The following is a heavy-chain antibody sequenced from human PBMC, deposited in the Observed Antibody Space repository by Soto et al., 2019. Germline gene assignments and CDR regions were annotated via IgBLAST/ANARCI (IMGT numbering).Heavy chain of an antibody. Sequence: EVQLVDSGGGLVQPGGSLRLSCAASGFTFSSYTMNWVRQAPGKGLEWISYISSSSRTIYYADSVKGRFTISRDNAQYSLYLQMTSLRDEDTAVYYCARVPTRALDYWGQGTLVTVSS. J-gene: IGHJ4*02. CDR3: ARVPTRALDY. CDR1: GFTFSSYT. V-gene: IGHV3-48*02. CDR2: ISSSSRTI. D-gene: IGHD1-26*01.